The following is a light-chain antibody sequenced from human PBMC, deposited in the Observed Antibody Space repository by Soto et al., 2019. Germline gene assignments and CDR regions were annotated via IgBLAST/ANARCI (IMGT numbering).Light chain of an antibody. Sequence: DIQLTQSPSFLSASVGDRVTITCRASQGISSYLAWYQQKPGKAPKLLIYAASTLQSGVPSRFSGSGSGTEFTLTISSLQPEDSATYYCQQLISYPLNFAGGTKVDIK. CDR3: QQLISYPLN. J-gene: IGKJ4*01. CDR1: QGISSY. CDR2: AAS. V-gene: IGKV1-9*01.